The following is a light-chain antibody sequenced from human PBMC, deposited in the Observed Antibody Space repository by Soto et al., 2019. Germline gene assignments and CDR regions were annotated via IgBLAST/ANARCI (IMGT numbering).Light chain of an antibody. CDR1: QSFRGL. Sequence: EVVLTQSPVTLSLSPGERATLSCRASQSFRGLLAWYQQKPGQAPRLLIYDASNRATGIPARFSGSGSRTDFTLTISSLEPEDFAVYYCQQGNNWPIFTFGPGTKVDIK. J-gene: IGKJ3*01. V-gene: IGKV3-11*01. CDR3: QQGNNWPIFT. CDR2: DAS.